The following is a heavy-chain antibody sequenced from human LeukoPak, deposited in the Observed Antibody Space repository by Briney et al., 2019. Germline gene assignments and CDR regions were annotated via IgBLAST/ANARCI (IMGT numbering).Heavy chain of an antibody. CDR3: AREGNYYDSTGYYSFPY. D-gene: IGHD3-22*01. CDR1: GYTFTSYG. V-gene: IGHV1-18*01. J-gene: IGHJ4*02. Sequence: GASVKVSCKASGYTFTSYGLNWVRQAPGQGLEWMGWISAYNGKTNYAQMFQGRVTMTTDTSTRTDYMELRSMRSDDTVVYYCAREGNYYDSTGYYSFPYWGQGTLVTVSS. CDR2: ISAYNGKT.